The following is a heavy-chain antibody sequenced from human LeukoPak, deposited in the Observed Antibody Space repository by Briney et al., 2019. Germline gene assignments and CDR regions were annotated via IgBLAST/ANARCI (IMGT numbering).Heavy chain of an antibody. CDR1: GFSLSDYS. CDR2: ISSTGGTT. J-gene: IGHJ6*03. Sequence: GGSLRLSCAASGFSLSDYSIHWVRQVPGKGLEWVSSISSTGGTTYYADSVKGRFTISRDNSKNTLYLQMNSLRAEDTAIYYCAKNGDRGAYCTGGTCYPYFYYYMDVWGKGTTVTI. V-gene: IGHV3-23*01. D-gene: IGHD2-15*01. CDR3: AKNGDRGAYCTGGTCYPYFYYYMDV.